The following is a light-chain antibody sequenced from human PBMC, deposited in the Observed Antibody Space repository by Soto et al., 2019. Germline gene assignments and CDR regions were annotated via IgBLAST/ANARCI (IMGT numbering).Light chain of an antibody. CDR1: QSISSW. CDR3: QQYNSYPYT. CDR2: KAS. Sequence: DIQMTQSPSTLSASVGDRVTITCRASQSISSWLAWYQQKPGKAPKLLIYKASSLESGVPSRFSGSGSGTEFTLAISSLQPDDFATYYCQQYNSYPYTFGQGTKLEIK. V-gene: IGKV1-5*03. J-gene: IGKJ2*01.